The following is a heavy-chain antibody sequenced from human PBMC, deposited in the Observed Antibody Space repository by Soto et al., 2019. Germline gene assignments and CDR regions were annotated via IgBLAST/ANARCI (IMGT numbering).Heavy chain of an antibody. Sequence: QVQLQESGPGLVKPSDTLSLSCAVSGYSISSNYWWGWIRQPPGKGLEWIGYMSYSGSTYYNPSLKRRVTVSLATSKNQFSLKLSSVTAVVTAVYYCARGGYSYGTNFDYWGQGTLVTVSS. CDR2: MSYSGST. D-gene: IGHD5-18*01. V-gene: IGHV4-28*03. CDR3: ARGGYSYGTNFDY. J-gene: IGHJ4*02. CDR1: GYSISSNYW.